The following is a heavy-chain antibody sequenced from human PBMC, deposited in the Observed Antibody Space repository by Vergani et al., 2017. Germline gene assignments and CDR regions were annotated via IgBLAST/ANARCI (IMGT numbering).Heavy chain of an antibody. CDR3: ARGQTGYSRDWSTYFFYMDV. V-gene: IGHV4-59*02. CDR1: GASVNSYY. J-gene: IGHJ6*03. Sequence: QVQLQESGPGLVKPSETLSLTCTVSGASVNSYYWSWIRQPPGKGLEWMGYVSFRGDTLYDPSVKGRMTISLNTSSNQFSLYLTSVTAADSAFYFCARGQTGYSRDWSTYFFYMDVGGKGTTVTVSS. D-gene: IGHD3/OR15-3a*01. CDR2: VSFRGDT.